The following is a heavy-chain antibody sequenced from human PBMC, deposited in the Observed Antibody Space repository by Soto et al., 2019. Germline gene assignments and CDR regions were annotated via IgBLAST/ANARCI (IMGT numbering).Heavy chain of an antibody. D-gene: IGHD5-12*01. CDR1: GGTFSSYA. CDR3: ARSPRYSGYTFQPDYYGMDV. V-gene: IGHV1-69*06. Sequence: SVKVSCKASGGTFSSYAISWVRQAPGQGLEWMGGIIPIFGTANYAQKFQGRVTITADKSTSTAYMELSSLGSEDTAVYYCARSPRYSGYTFQPDYYGMDVWGQWTTVTVSS. J-gene: IGHJ6*02. CDR2: IIPIFGTA.